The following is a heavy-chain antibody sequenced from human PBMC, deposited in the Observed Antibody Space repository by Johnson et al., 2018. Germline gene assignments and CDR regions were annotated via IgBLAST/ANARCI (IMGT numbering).Heavy chain of an antibody. J-gene: IGHJ6*02. CDR2: INQDGSEK. CDR3: ARESYASGSYYKGAGHFYSYGMHV. Sequence: EVQLLESGGGLVQPGGSLRLSCAASGFTFSSYWMNWVRQAPGKGLEWVANINQDGSEKYYVDSVKGRFTISRDNAKNSLYLQMNSLRAEDTAVYYCARESYASGSYYKGAGHFYSYGMHVWGQGTTVTVSS. CDR1: GFTFSSYW. V-gene: IGHV3-7*01. D-gene: IGHD3-10*01.